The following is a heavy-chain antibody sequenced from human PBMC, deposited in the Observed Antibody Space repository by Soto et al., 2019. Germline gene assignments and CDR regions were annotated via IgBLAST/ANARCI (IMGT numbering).Heavy chain of an antibody. D-gene: IGHD5-12*01. V-gene: IGHV2-5*02. CDR1: NVSLSASGEG. CDR3: AHVVATKKYCYYGMDV. J-gene: IGHJ6*02. Sequence: VSGPTLVNPTQTLTLTCAFSNVSLSASGEGVGWIRQPPGKALEWPALICWADDKRYSPSLKSRLTITKDTSKNQVLLTMTTMDPVDTATYSCAHVVATKKYCYYGMDVWGQGTTVTVSS. CDR2: ICWADDK.